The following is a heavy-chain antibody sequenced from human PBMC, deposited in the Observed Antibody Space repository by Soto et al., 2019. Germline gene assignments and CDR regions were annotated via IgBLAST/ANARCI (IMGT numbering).Heavy chain of an antibody. D-gene: IGHD3-22*01. CDR1: GFTVSSNY. Sequence: EVQLVESGGGLIQPGGSLRLSCAASGFTVSSNYMSWVRQAPGKGLEWVSVIYSGGSTYYADSVKGRFTIPRDNSNNTLYLQINSLRAEDTAVYYCARERVESGYTEYFQHWGQGTLVTVSS. CDR2: IYSGGST. J-gene: IGHJ1*01. V-gene: IGHV3-53*01. CDR3: ARERVESGYTEYFQH.